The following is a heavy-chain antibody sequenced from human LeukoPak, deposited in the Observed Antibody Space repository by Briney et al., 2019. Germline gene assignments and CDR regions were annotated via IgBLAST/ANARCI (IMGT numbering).Heavy chain of an antibody. J-gene: IGHJ6*02. V-gene: IGHV4-34*01. CDR1: GGSFSGYY. D-gene: IGHD6-13*01. CDR3: ARAGIAAAGTRNYYYYYGVDV. CDR2: INHSGST. Sequence: SETLSLTCAVYGGSFSGYYWSWIRQPPGKGLEWIGEINHSGSTNYNPSLKSRVTISVDTSKNQFSLKLSSVTAADTAVYYCARAGIAAAGTRNYYYYYGVDVWGQGTTVTVSS.